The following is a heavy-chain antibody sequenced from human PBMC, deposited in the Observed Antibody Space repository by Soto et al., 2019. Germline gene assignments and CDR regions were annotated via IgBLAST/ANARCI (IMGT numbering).Heavy chain of an antibody. CDR2: INHLTTT. V-gene: IGHV4-34*01. D-gene: IGHD5-18*01. J-gene: IGHJ4*02. Sequence: SETLSLTCAVYGGSFSSYHWSWIRQTPGKGLEWIGEINHLTTTNYNPSLKSRVIISLDTPKNQFSLKLSSVTAADTAVYYCARGYDTALAPIFWGQGILVTVSS. CDR3: ARGYDTALAPIF. CDR1: GGSFSSYH.